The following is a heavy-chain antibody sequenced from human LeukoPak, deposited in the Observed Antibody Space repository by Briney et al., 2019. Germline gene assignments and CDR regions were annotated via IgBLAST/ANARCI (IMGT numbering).Heavy chain of an antibody. V-gene: IGHV3-7*01. Sequence: GGSLRLSCAASAFTFSDYWMTWVRQAPGTGLERVANINKDGSETYYVDSVRGRFTISRDNSKNTLYLQMNSLRVEDTAVYYCARGDRGTAAGNNWFNPWGQGTLVTVSS. CDR3: ARGDRGTAAGNNWFNP. CDR1: AFTFSDYW. D-gene: IGHD6-13*01. J-gene: IGHJ5*02. CDR2: INKDGSET.